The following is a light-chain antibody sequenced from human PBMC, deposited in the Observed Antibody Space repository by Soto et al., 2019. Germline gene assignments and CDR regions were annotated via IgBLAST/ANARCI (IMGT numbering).Light chain of an antibody. Sequence: DIQMTQSPSSLSASVGDRVTITCRASQSISSYLNWYQQKPGKAPKLLIYAASSLQSGVPSRFSGSGFGTDFTLTISSLQPEDFASYFCLQSYSSPSLTLGGGTKVEI. CDR3: LQSYSSPSLT. CDR1: QSISSY. V-gene: IGKV1-39*01. J-gene: IGKJ4*01. CDR2: AAS.